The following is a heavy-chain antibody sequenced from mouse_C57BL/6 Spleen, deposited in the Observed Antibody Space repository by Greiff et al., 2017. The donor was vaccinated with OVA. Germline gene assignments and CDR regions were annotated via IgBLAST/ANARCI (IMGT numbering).Heavy chain of an antibody. Sequence: QVQLQQSGPELVKPGASVKISCKASGYAFSSSWMNWVKQRPGKGLEWIGRIYPGDGDTNYNGKFKGKATLTADKSSSTAYMQLSSLTSEDSAVYFCASGGVHDYWGQGTTLTVSS. CDR1: GYAFSSSW. CDR2: IYPGDGDT. CDR3: ASGGVHDY. V-gene: IGHV1-82*01. J-gene: IGHJ2*01.